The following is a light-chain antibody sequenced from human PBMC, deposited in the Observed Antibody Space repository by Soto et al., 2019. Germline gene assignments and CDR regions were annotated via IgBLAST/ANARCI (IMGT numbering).Light chain of an antibody. V-gene: IGLV1-40*01. CDR1: SSDIGAGYD. J-gene: IGLJ3*02. CDR2: GNS. CDR3: QSYDSRLTGWGM. Sequence: QLVLTQPPSVSGAPGQRVTISCTGSSSDIGAGYDVHWYQQFPGTAPKLLIYGNSNRPSGVPDRFSGSKSGTSASLAITGLQAEDEADYYCQSYDSRLTGWGMFGGGTKVTVL.